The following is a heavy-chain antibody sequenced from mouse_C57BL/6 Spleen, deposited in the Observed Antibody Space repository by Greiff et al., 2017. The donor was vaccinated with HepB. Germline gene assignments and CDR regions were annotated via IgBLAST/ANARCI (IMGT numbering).Heavy chain of an antibody. CDR2: INPSTGGT. J-gene: IGHJ4*01. CDR1: GYSFTGYY. Sequence: EVKLLESGPELVKPGASVKISCKASGYSFTGYYMNWVKQSPEKSLEWIGEINPSTGGTTYNQKFKAKATLTVDKSSSTAYMQLKSLTSEDSAVYYCARIGDYGSSYAMDYWGQGTSVTVSS. CDR3: ARIGDYGSSYAMDY. V-gene: IGHV1-42*01. D-gene: IGHD1-1*01.